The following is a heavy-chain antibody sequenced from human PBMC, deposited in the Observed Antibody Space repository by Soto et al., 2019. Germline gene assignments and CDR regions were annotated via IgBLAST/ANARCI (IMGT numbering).Heavy chain of an antibody. CDR3: ARCYGDPYYFDY. V-gene: IGHV3-30-3*01. D-gene: IGHD4-17*01. CDR1: GFTFSSYA. Sequence: GGSLRLSCAASGFTFSSYAMHWVRQAPGKGLEWVAVISYDGSNKYYADSVKGRFTISRDNSKNTLYLQMNSLRAEDTAVYYCARCYGDPYYFDYWGQGTLVTVSS. CDR2: ISYDGSNK. J-gene: IGHJ4*02.